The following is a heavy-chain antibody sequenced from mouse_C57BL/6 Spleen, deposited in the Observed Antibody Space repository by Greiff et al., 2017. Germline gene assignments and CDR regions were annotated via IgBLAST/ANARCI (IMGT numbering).Heavy chain of an antibody. J-gene: IGHJ4*01. D-gene: IGHD1-1*01. CDR2: ISNGGGST. Sequence: EVKLMESGGGLVQPGGSLKLSCAASGFTFSNYYMYWVRQTPEKRLEWVAYISNGGGSTYYPDTVKGRFTISRDNAKNTLYLQMSRLKSEDTAMYYCVSGGPTVVASMDYWGQGTSVTVSS. CDR1: GFTFSNYY. V-gene: IGHV5-12*01. CDR3: VSGGPTVVASMDY.